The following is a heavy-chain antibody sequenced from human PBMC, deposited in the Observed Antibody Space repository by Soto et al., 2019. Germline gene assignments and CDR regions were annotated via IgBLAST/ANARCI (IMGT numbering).Heavy chain of an antibody. V-gene: IGHV3-33*01. CDR3: ARSQLAVFFDD. J-gene: IGHJ5*02. D-gene: IGHD6-19*01. CDR1: GFSLNHYG. CDR2: FLNTDSQQ. Sequence: QVLESGGGVVQPGRPLTLSCSASGFSLNHYGVSWVRQAPGKGLEWIATFLNTDSQQSFADSVRGRFSMSRDTSKNILFLHMTSLRVDDTAVYYCARSQLAVFFDDWGPGTLVSVSS.